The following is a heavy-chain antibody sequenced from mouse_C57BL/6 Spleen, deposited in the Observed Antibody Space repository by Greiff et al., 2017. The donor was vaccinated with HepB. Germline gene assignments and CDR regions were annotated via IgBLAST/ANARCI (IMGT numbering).Heavy chain of an antibody. Sequence: VQLQQPGAELVRPGSSVKLSCKASGYTFTSYWMQWVKQRPIQGLEWIGNIDPSDSETHYNQKFKDKATLTVDKSSSTAYMQLSSLTSEDSAVYYCARGDSNYYDWGQGTTLTVAS. CDR1: GYTFTSYW. V-gene: IGHV1-52*01. CDR2: IDPSDSET. CDR3: ARGDSNYYD. J-gene: IGHJ2*01. D-gene: IGHD2-5*01.